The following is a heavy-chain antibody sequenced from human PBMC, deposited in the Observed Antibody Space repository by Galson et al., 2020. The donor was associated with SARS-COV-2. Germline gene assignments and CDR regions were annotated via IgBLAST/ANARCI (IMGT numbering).Heavy chain of an antibody. V-gene: IGHV3-23*01. D-gene: IGHD3-10*01. CDR3: AKDRYGSGSNWFDP. CDR1: GFTFITYA. J-gene: IGHJ5*02. Sequence: GGSLRLSCEASGFTFITYAMSWVRQAPGKGLEWVSAISGRGDSTYYADSVKGRFTISRDNSKNMLYLQMNSLTDDDTAVYYCAKDRYGSGSNWFDPWGQGTLVTVSS. CDR2: ISGRGDST.